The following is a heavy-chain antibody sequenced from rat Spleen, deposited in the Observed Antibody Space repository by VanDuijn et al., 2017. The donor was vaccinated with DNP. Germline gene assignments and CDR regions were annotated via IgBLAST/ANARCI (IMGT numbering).Heavy chain of an antibody. V-gene: IGHV3-1*01. CDR3: ARWGYWYFDF. CDR1: GYSITSHY. J-gene: IGHJ1*01. Sequence: EVQLQESGPGLVRPSQSLSLTCSVTGYSITSHYWGWIRKFPGNKMEWTGHIKYSGTTSYHPSLKSRISITRDTSKNQFFLHLNSVTTEDTATYYCARWGYWYFDFWGPGTMVTVSS. CDR2: IKYSGTT.